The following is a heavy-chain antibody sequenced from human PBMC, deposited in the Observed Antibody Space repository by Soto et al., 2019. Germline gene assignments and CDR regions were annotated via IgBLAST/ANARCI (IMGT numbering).Heavy chain of an antibody. J-gene: IGHJ4*02. CDR1: GGSISSGGYS. D-gene: IGHD6-25*01. V-gene: IGHV4-30-2*01. Sequence: SETLSLTCAVSGGSISSGGYSWSWIRQPPGKGLECIGYIYHSGSANYNPSLKSRVTISVDNSKHQFSLNLNSVTAADTAVYYCARYPAAAVTYYVDDSGEGTPVTVSS. CDR2: IYHSGSA. CDR3: ARYPAAAVTYYVDD.